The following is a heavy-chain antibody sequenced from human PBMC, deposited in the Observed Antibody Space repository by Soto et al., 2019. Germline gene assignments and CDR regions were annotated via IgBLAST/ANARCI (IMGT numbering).Heavy chain of an antibody. CDR3: ARDRMGRIAAAAAFDY. CDR1: GFTFSSYS. CDR2: ISSSSSYI. J-gene: IGHJ4*02. Sequence: GGSLRLSCAASGFTFSSYSMNWVRQAPGKGLEWVSSISSSSSYIYYADSVKGRFTISRDNAKNSLYLQMNSLRAEDTAVYYCARDRMGRIAAAAAFDYWGQGTLVTVSS. D-gene: IGHD6-13*01. V-gene: IGHV3-21*01.